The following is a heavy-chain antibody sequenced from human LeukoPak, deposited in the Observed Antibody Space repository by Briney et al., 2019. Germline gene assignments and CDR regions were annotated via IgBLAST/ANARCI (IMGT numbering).Heavy chain of an antibody. CDR1: GFTFSNYW. V-gene: IGHV3-7*01. Sequence: AGGSLRLSCAVSGFTFSNYWMSWVRQAPGKGLEWVAHIKQDESEKYYVDSVKGRFTISRDNAKNSLYLQMNSLRAEDTAVYYCARLRQYSSSWFDYWGQGTLVTVSS. CDR3: ARLRQYSSSWFDY. D-gene: IGHD6-13*01. J-gene: IGHJ4*02. CDR2: IKQDESEK.